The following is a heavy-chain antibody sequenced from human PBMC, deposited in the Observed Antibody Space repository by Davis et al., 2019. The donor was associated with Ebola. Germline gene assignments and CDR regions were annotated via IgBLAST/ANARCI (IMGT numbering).Heavy chain of an antibody. D-gene: IGHD5-12*01. J-gene: IGHJ4*02. Sequence: PGESLKISCAASGFTFSKYWMHWVRQTPGKGLMWVSRINSDGSSSTREYADSVKGRFTISRDNDKNTLYLQMNSLRAEDTGIYYCTRVTGYDKPIEYWGQGTLVTVSS. V-gene: IGHV3-74*03. CDR3: TRVTGYDKPIEY. CDR1: GFTFSKYW. CDR2: INSDGSSS.